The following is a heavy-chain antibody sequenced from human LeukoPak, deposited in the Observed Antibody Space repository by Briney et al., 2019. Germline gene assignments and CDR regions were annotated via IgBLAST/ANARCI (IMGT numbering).Heavy chain of an antibody. CDR1: GYTFTGYY. J-gene: IGHJ4*02. Sequence: ASVKVSCKASGYTFTGYYMHWVRQAPGKGLEWMGGFDPEDGETIYAQKFQGRVTMTEDTSTDTAYMELSSLRSEDTAVYYCATKHAFRSYGSLDYWGQGTLVTVSS. V-gene: IGHV1-24*01. CDR2: FDPEDGET. D-gene: IGHD4-17*01. CDR3: ATKHAFRSYGSLDY.